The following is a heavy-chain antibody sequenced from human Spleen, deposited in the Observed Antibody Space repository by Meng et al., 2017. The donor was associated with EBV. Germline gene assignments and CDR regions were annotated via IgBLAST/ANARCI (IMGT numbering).Heavy chain of an antibody. D-gene: IGHD7-27*01. V-gene: IGHV4-34*02. Sequence: QVQLQRGGAGVLKTSRPRSLPCAVYGWSFNGYYWSWVRQSPAKGLEWIGEVNHGAPTNYNPSLKSRVTISLDKSKNQFSLKLTSLTAADTAVYYCATAGTGVTGDRWHFDHWGRGTLVTVSS. CDR2: VNHGAPT. CDR3: ATAGTGVTGDRWHFDH. CDR1: GWSFNGYY. J-gene: IGHJ2*01.